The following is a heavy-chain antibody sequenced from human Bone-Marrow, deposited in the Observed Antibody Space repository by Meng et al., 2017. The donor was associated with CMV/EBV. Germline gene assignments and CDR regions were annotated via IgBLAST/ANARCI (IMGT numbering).Heavy chain of an antibody. J-gene: IGHJ3*02. Sequence: GGSLRLSCAASGFTVSSNYMSWVRQAPGKGLEWVSVIYSGGSTYYADSVKGRFTISRDNSKNTLYLQMNSLTAEDTAVYYCARARETIYDAFDIWGQGTMVTVSS. CDR3: ARARETIYDAFDI. D-gene: IGHD1-26*01. V-gene: IGHV3-66*02. CDR1: GFTVSSNY. CDR2: IYSGGST.